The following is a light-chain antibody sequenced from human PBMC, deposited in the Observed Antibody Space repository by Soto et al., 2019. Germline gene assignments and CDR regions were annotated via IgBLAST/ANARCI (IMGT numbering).Light chain of an antibody. CDR3: QQYNNWPLT. CDR1: QSVSSN. CDR2: GAS. V-gene: IGKV3-15*01. J-gene: IGKJ5*01. Sequence: EIVMTQSPATLSVSPGDRATLSGRASQSVSSNLAWYQQKPGQAPRLLIYGASTRATGIPARFSGSGSGTEFTLTISSLQSEDFAVYYCQQYNNWPLTFGQGTRLEI.